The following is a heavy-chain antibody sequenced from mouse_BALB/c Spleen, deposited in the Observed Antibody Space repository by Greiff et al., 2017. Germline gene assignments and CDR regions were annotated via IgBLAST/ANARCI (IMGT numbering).Heavy chain of an antibody. D-gene: IGHD2-1*01. CDR2: ISSGSSTI. J-gene: IGHJ4*01. Sequence: EVQRVESGGGLVQPGGSRKLSCAASGFTFSSFGMHWVRQAPEKGLEWVAYISSGSSTIYYADTVKGRFTISRDNPKNTLFLQMTSLRSEDTAMYYCARWGYGKEGNAMDYWGQGTSVTVSS. V-gene: IGHV5-17*02. CDR1: GFTFSSFG. CDR3: ARWGYGKEGNAMDY.